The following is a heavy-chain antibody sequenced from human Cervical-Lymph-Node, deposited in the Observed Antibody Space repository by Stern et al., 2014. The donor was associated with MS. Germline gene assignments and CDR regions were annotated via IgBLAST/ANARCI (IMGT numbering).Heavy chain of an antibody. V-gene: IGHV5-51*01. CDR1: GYNFPVYW. D-gene: IGHD4-17*01. Sequence: EEQLEESGAEVKKPGESLKISCQVSGYNFPVYWIGWVRQTPGKGLEWVGIIYPPDSETRYSPSFQGQVSMSVDKSVSTAYLQWSSLKTSDTALYFCARHTGDYAFDYWGQGTLVIVSS. J-gene: IGHJ4*02. CDR3: ARHTGDYAFDY. CDR2: IYPPDSET.